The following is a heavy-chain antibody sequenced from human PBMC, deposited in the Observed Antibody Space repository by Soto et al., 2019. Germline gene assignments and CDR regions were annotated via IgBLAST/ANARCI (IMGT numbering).Heavy chain of an antibody. CDR2: MNPNSGNT. Sequence: SVKVSCKASGYTFTSYDINWVRQATEQGLEWMGWMNPNSGNTGYAQKFQGRVTMTRNTSISTAYMELSSLRSEDTAAYYCARGGSQQGLARAPDAFDIWGKGKMVT. V-gene: IGHV1-8*01. D-gene: IGHD6-19*01. J-gene: IGHJ3*02. CDR1: GYTFTSYD. CDR3: ARGGSQQGLARAPDAFDI.